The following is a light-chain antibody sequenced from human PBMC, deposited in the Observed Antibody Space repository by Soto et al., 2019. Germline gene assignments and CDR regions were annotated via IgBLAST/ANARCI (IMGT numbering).Light chain of an antibody. CDR3: NSFAGSNNFL. CDR1: SSDVGGYNY. V-gene: IGLV2-8*01. CDR2: EVS. J-gene: IGLJ2*01. Sequence: QSVLTQPPSASGSPGQSVTISCTGTSSDVGGYNYVSWYQQHPGKAPKLIIYEVSKRPSGVPDRFSGSKSGNTASLTVSGLQAEDEANYYCNSFAGSNNFLFGGGTQLTVL.